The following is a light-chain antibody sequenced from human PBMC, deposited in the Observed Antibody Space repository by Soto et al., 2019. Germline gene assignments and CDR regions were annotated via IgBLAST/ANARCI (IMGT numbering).Light chain of an antibody. J-gene: IGKJ2*01. CDR2: AAS. Sequence: EIVLTQSPGTLSLSTGERATLSCRASQSGSSSYLAWYQQKPGQAPRLLIYAASTRATDIPDRFSGSGSGTDFTLTIRRLEPEDFAVYYCQQYGSSPPYTFGQGTKLETK. V-gene: IGKV3-20*01. CDR1: QSGSSSY. CDR3: QQYGSSPPYT.